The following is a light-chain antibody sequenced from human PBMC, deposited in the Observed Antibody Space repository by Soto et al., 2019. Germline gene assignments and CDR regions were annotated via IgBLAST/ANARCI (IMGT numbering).Light chain of an antibody. V-gene: IGKV1D-13*01. Sequence: AIPLTQSPSSLSASVGDRVTITCRASQDISRALAWYQQKPGKAPKLLIYDASTLGGGVTSRFSGSGSGTDFTLTISSLQPEDFATYYCQQFNNYFRTFGQGTKVEIK. J-gene: IGKJ1*01. CDR2: DAS. CDR3: QQFNNYFRT. CDR1: QDISRA.